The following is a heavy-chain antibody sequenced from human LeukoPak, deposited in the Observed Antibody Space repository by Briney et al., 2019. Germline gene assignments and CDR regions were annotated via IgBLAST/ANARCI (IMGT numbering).Heavy chain of an antibody. D-gene: IGHD2-21*01. CDR3: ARLIAVMIAAARGPDAFDM. V-gene: IGHV4-30-4*01. Sequence: SETLSLTCTVSGGSITSDDYYWSWIRQPPGKGLEWTGHISHSGSTYYNPSPESRITISVDTSKRQFSLKLTSVIAADTAVYYCARLIAVMIAAARGPDAFDMWGQGTMVTVSS. J-gene: IGHJ3*02. CDR1: GGSITSDDYY. CDR2: ISHSGST.